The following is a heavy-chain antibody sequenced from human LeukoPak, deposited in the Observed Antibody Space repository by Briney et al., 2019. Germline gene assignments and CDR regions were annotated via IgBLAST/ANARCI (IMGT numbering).Heavy chain of an antibody. D-gene: IGHD2-15*01. J-gene: IGHJ4*02. CDR2: VSAYADNT. Sequence: ASVRVSCKASGYTFTSYGITWVRQAPGQGLEWMGWVSAYADNTNYVQKIQGRVTMTTDTSTSTAYMELRSLRSDDTAVYYCARDCIGCHGFDYWGQGTLVTVSS. CDR3: ARDCIGCHGFDY. CDR1: GYTFTSYG. V-gene: IGHV1-18*01.